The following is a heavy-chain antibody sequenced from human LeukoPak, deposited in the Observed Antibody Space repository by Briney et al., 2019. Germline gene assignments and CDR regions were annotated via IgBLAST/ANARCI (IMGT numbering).Heavy chain of an antibody. V-gene: IGHV4-34*01. Sequence: SETLSLTCVVYGGSFSGYYWSWIRQPPGKGLEWIGEINHSGSTNYNPSLKSRVTISVDTSKNQSSLKLSSVTAADTAVYYCARVRKWIQLWSDAFDIWGQGTMVTVSS. CDR2: INHSGST. CDR1: GGSFSGYY. J-gene: IGHJ3*02. D-gene: IGHD5-18*01. CDR3: ARVRKWIQLWSDAFDI.